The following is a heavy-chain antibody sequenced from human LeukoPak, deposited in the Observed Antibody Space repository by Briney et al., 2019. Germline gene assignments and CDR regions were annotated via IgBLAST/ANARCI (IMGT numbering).Heavy chain of an antibody. J-gene: IGHJ4*02. CDR2: ISGNGDST. V-gene: IGHV3-64*01. CDR1: GFTFGGYA. CDR3: ARDTGSSWFHAFDY. Sequence: GGSLRLSCAASGFTFGGYAMHWVRQAPGKGLEYVSAISGNGDSTSYANSVKGRFTISRDNSKNTLYLQMGSLRPEDMAVYYCARDTGSSWFHAFDYWGQGTLVPVSS. D-gene: IGHD6-13*01.